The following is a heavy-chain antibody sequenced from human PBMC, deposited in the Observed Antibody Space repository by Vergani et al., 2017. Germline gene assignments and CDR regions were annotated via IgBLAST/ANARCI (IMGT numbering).Heavy chain of an antibody. CDR2: IYHSGST. Sequence: QVQLQESGPGLVKPSETLSLTCAVSGYSISSGYYWGWIRQPPGQGLEWIGSIYHSGSTYYNPSLKSRVTISVDTSKNQFSLKLSSVTAADTAVYYCARLEGWELLCDSWGQGTLVTVSS. D-gene: IGHD1-26*01. CDR1: GYSISSGYY. V-gene: IGHV4-38-2*01. J-gene: IGHJ4*02. CDR3: ARLEGWELLCDS.